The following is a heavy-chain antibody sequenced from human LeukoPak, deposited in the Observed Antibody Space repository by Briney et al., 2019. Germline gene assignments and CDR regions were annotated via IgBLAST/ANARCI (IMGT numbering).Heavy chain of an antibody. V-gene: IGHV3-30*18. J-gene: IGHJ4*02. CDR1: GFTFSTYA. Sequence: PGRSLRLSCAASGFTFSTYAMHWVRQAPGKGLEWLAVISYDGSNKYYADSVKGRFTISRDDSKNTLYLQMNSLRAEDTAVYYCAKTRDYYDSSGRNYYLDYWGQGTRVTVSS. CDR2: ISYDGSNK. D-gene: IGHD3-22*01. CDR3: AKTRDYYDSSGRNYYLDY.